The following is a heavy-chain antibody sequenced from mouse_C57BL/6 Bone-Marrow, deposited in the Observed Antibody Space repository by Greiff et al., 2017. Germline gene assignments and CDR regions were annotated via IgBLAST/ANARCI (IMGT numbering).Heavy chain of an antibody. CDR1: GYAFSSSW. Sequence: QVQLQHSGPELVKPGASVKISCKASGYAFSSSWMNWVKQRPGKGLEWIGRIYPGDGDTNYNGKFKGKATLTADKSSSTAYMQLSSLTSEDSAVYCCARRGLGYWGQGTTLTVSS. CDR3: ARRGLGY. J-gene: IGHJ2*01. V-gene: IGHV1-82*01. D-gene: IGHD3-1*01. CDR2: IYPGDGDT.